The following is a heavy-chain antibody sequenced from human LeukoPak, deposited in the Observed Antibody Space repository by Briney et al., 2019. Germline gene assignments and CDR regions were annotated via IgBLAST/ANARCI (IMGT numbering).Heavy chain of an antibody. D-gene: IGHD4-17*01. J-gene: IGHJ6*03. V-gene: IGHV4-39*07. CDR2: IYYSGST. CDR1: DGSISSSSYY. CDR3: ARSPDYGDYYYYYMDV. Sequence: SETLSLTCTVSDGSISSSSYYWGWIRQPPGKGLEWIGSIYYSGSTYYNPSLKSRATISVDTSKNQFSLKLSSVTAADTAVYYCARSPDYGDYYYYYMDVWVKGTTVTVSS.